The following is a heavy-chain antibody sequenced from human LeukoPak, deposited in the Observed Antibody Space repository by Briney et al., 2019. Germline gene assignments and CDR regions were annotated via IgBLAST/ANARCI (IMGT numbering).Heavy chain of an antibody. CDR1: GFTFHEKYA. J-gene: IGHJ4*02. D-gene: IGHD6-13*01. V-gene: IGHV3-9*01. Sequence: PGGSLRLSCGASGFTFHEKYAMHWVRQAPGKGLEWVSGFSLDSDNVGYADSVRGRFTVSRDNSKNTLYLQMSSLRAEDTAVYYCVKPRYSSSWYFGDTFDYWGQGTLVTVSS. CDR2: FSLDSDNV. CDR3: VKPRYSSSWYFGDTFDY.